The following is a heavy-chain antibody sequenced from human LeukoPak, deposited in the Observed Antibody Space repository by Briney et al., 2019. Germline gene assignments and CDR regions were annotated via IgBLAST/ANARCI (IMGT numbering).Heavy chain of an antibody. CDR3: ARSTGSAMFIDY. V-gene: IGHV4-59*01. CDR2: IYYSGNT. CDR1: GGSISPYY. J-gene: IGHJ4*02. D-gene: IGHD3-16*01. Sequence: SETLSLTCTVSGGSISPYYWSWIRQPPGKGLEWLGYIYYSGNTEYKPSLKSRVAMSVDTSKNQFSLRLSSVTAADTAVYYCARSTGSAMFIDYWGQGTLVTVSS.